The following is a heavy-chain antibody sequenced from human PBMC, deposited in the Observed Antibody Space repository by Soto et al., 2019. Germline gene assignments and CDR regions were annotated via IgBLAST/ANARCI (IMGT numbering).Heavy chain of an antibody. Sequence: GASVNVSCKASGYTFTSYAIQWVRQAPGQGLEWMGWSIGGNGNTKYSQKFQGRVTFTGDTSANTAYMELISLESEDTAVYYCARGYYGSENYYTVGAFHVWGQGTMVTVSS. V-gene: IGHV1-3*01. CDR3: ARGYYGSENYYTVGAFHV. J-gene: IGHJ3*01. CDR2: SIGGNGNT. D-gene: IGHD3-10*01. CDR1: GYTFTSYA.